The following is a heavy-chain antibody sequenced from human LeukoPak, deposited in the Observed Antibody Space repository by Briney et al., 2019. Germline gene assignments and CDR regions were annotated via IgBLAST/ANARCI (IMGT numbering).Heavy chain of an antibody. J-gene: IGHJ3*02. V-gene: IGHV4-30-4*07. CDR3: ARALWWLDHDVFDI. CDR2: IYYSGNT. CDR1: GGSISSGGYS. D-gene: IGHD5-12*01. Sequence: SSETLSLTCGVSGGSISSGGYSWSWIRQPPGKGLEWIGSIYYSGNTYYNPSLKSRVTMSLDTSKNQFSLKLTSVTAADTAVYYCARALWWLDHDVFDIWGQGTMVTVSS.